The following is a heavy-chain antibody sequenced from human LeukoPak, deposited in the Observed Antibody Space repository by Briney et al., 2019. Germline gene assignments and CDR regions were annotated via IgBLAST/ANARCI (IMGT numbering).Heavy chain of an antibody. CDR1: GITVSRNY. CDR3: ARTGGVN. CDR2: IYSGGGT. Sequence: GGSLRLSCAASGITVSRNYMSWVRQAPGKGLEWVSVIYSGGGTYYADSVKGRFTISRDNSNNTLYLQMNSLRAEDTAAYYCARTGGVNWGQGTLVTVSS. D-gene: IGHD1-26*01. J-gene: IGHJ4*02. V-gene: IGHV3-66*02.